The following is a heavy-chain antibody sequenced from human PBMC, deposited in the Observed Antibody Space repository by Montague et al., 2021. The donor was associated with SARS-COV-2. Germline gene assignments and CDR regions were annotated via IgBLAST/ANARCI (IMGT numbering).Heavy chain of an antibody. CDR3: SRDWGGVVGATPGFGWFDP. CDR2: IYYSGST. Sequence: SETLSLTCTVSGGSISSYYWSWIRQPPGTGLEWIGYIYYSGSTNYNPSPKSRVTISVGTAKNQYSPKLSSVTAADTAVDYCSRDWGGVVGATPGFGWFDPWGQGTLVTVSS. J-gene: IGHJ5*02. CDR1: GGSISSYY. V-gene: IGHV4-59*01. D-gene: IGHD2-15*01.